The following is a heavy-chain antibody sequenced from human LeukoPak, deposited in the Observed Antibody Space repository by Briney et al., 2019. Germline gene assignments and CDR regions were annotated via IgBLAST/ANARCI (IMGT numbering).Heavy chain of an antibody. V-gene: IGHV4-4*02. Sequence: PSGTLSLTCAVSGGSISNSNWWTWVRQPPGKGLEWIGRIYTSGSTNYNPSLKSRVTMSVDTSKNQFSLKLSSVTAADTAVYYCARVSLVRGAPDYYFDYWGQGTLVTVSS. J-gene: IGHJ4*02. D-gene: IGHD3-10*01. CDR2: IYTSGST. CDR1: GGSISNSNW. CDR3: ARVSLVRGAPDYYFDY.